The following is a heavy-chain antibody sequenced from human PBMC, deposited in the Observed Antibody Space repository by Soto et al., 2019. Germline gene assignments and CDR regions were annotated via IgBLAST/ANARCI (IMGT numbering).Heavy chain of an antibody. Sequence: GGSLRLSCAASGFTFSDYYMSWIRQAPGKGLEWVSYISSSGNIIYYADSVKGRFTISRDNAKNSLYLQMNSLRAEDTAVYYCARDLGYYASDGYFDYWGQGTLVTVSS. J-gene: IGHJ4*02. CDR1: GFTFSDYY. CDR3: ARDLGYYASDGYFDY. D-gene: IGHD3-22*01. CDR2: ISSSGNII. V-gene: IGHV3-11*01.